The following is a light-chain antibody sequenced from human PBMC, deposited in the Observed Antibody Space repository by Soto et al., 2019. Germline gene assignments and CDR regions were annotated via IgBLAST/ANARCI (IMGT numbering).Light chain of an antibody. CDR1: QTLLDSSNNKAS. J-gene: IGKJ1*01. CDR2: WTS. Sequence: DIWMTQSPDSLAVSLGERATINCKSSQTLLDSSNNKASLSWYQQKPGQPPKLLIYWTSTREFGVPDRFSGSGSGTDFTLTISSLQAEDVAVYYCQRYFDPPQTFGHGTKVDIK. V-gene: IGKV4-1*01. CDR3: QRYFDPPQT.